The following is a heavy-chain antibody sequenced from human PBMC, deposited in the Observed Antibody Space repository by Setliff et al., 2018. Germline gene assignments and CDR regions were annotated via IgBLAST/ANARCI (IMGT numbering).Heavy chain of an antibody. D-gene: IGHD3-9*01. J-gene: IGHJ4*02. CDR2: IHNNGRI. CDR3: AHSTTFDLHHDY. CDR1: GASITSYY. V-gene: IGHV4-4*08. Sequence: SETLSLTCSVSGASITSYYWSWIRQPPGKGLEWIAYIHNNGRIKYNPALRSRVTISLDTSKNQFSPNLNSATAADTAVYYCAHSTTFDLHHDYWGQGALVTVSS.